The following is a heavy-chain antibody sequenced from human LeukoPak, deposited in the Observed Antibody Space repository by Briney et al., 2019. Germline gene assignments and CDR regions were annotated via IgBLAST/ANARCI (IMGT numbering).Heavy chain of an antibody. V-gene: IGHV5-51*01. Sequence: GASLQISCQASGSIFTSYWIGWVRPLPGKGLEWMGIIDPSNSETRYTPSFQGQVTISVDKSLTTADLQWNSLKASDTAMYYCARQTAMGRSGDYWGQGTLVTVSS. D-gene: IGHD5-18*01. CDR2: IDPSNSET. CDR3: ARQTAMGRSGDY. CDR1: GSIFTSYW. J-gene: IGHJ4*02.